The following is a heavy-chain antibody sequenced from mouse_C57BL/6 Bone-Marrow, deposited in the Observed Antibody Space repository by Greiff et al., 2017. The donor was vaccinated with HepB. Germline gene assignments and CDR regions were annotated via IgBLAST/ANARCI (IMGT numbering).Heavy chain of an antibody. J-gene: IGHJ3*01. CDR1: GFTFSSYA. D-gene: IGHD4-1*01. CDR3: ARLGLTGTAWFAY. V-gene: IGHV5-4*01. Sequence: EVQGVESGGGLVKPGGSLKLSCAASGFTFSSYAMSWVRQTPEKRLEWVATISDGGSYTYYPDNVKGRFTISRDNAKNNLYLQMSHLKSEDTAMYYCARLGLTGTAWFAYWGQGTLVTVSA. CDR2: ISDGGSYT.